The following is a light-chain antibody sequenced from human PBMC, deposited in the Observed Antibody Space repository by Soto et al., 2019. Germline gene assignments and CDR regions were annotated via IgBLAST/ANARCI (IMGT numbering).Light chain of an antibody. CDR2: AAS. CDR3: QQLNSYPRT. V-gene: IGKV1-9*01. Sequence: IQLTHSPSSLSASVGDRVTITCRASQGISSYLAWYQQKPGKAPKLLIYAASTLQSGVASRFSGSGSGTDFTLTITSLQPEAFATSSSQQLNSYPRTFGQGRTGDIK. CDR1: QGISSY. J-gene: IGKJ1*01.